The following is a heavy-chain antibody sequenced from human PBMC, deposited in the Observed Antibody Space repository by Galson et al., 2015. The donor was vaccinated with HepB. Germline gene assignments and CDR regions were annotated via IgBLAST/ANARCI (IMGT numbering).Heavy chain of an antibody. CDR3: ARHPGRGSVGYAFDL. J-gene: IGHJ4*02. CDR2: IYYNGDT. D-gene: IGHD5-12*01. Sequence: ETLSLTCSVSHGSINNYYWSWIRQSPGNRLEWIGYIYYNGDTTYNPSLGYRVGMSVDTSVSQVSLWLTSVTAADTAVYYCARHPGRGSVGYAFDLWGQGTLVTVSA. V-gene: IGHV4-59*08. CDR1: HGSINNYY.